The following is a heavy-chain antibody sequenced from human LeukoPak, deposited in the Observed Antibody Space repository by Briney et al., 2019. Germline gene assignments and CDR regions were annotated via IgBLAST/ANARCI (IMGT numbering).Heavy chain of an antibody. V-gene: IGHV1-2*02. CDR1: GYTFTGYY. J-gene: IGHJ4*02. CDR3: ASYPRYSSSPPFDY. D-gene: IGHD6-6*01. Sequence: ASVKVSCKASGYTFTGYYMHWVRQAPGQGFEWMGWINPNTGGTNYAQNFQGRVTITRDTSISTAYMELSGLRSDDTAVYYCASYPRYSSSPPFDYWGQGTLVTASS. CDR2: INPNTGGT.